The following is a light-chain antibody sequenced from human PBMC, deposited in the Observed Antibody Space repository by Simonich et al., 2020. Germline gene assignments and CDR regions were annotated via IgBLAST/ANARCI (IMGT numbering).Light chain of an antibody. J-gene: IGKJ1*01. CDR2: WAS. Sequence: DIVMTQSPDSLAVSLGERATINCKSSQSVLYSSNNKNYLAWYQQKPGQPPKLLIYWASTRESGVPSRVSGSGSVTDFTLTISSLQAEDVAVYYCQQYYSTPQTFGQGTKVEIK. V-gene: IGKV4-1*01. CDR1: QSVLYSSNNKNY. CDR3: QQYYSTPQT.